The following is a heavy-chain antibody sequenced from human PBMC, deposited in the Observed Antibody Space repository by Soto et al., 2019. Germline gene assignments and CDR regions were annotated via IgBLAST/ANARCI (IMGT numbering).Heavy chain of an antibody. D-gene: IGHD2-15*01. J-gene: IGHJ4*02. CDR3: ASRVVDAGCFHY. CDR1: GGSISSGDYY. V-gene: IGHV4-30-4*01. Sequence: QVQLQESGPGLVKPSQTLSLTCTVSGGSISSGDYYWSWIRQPPGKGLEWIGYISYSGSTFYNPSRTGRLTVAVYTSTTQFALKLSSVNAAGAAVYYCASRVVDAGCFHYWGQGTLVTVSS. CDR2: ISYSGST.